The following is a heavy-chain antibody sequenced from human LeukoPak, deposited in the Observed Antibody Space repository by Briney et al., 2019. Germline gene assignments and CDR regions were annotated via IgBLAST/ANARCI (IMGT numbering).Heavy chain of an antibody. CDR2: ISVSGGST. Sequence: GSLRLSCAASGFTFSSYAMSWVRPAPGKGLEWVSSISVSGGSTYYADSVKGLFTISRDNSMNTLYLQMNSLRAEDTAIYYCAKTGDSSGYYYFDYWGQGTLVTVSS. CDR1: GFTFSSYA. J-gene: IGHJ4*02. D-gene: IGHD3-22*01. CDR3: AKTGDSSGYYYFDY. V-gene: IGHV3-23*01.